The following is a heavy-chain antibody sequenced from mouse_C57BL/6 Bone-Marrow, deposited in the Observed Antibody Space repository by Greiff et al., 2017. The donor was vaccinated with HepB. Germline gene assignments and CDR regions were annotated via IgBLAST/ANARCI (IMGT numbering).Heavy chain of an antibody. CDR2: IYPGDGDT. Sequence: QVQLQQSGAELVKPGASVKISCKASGYAFSSYWMNWVKQRPGKGLEWIGQIYPGDGDTNYNGKFKGKATLTADKSSSTAYMQLSSLTSEDAAVYFCARAYSLYYYAMDYWGQGTSVTVSS. CDR1: GYAFSSYW. V-gene: IGHV1-80*01. D-gene: IGHD2-10*01. J-gene: IGHJ4*01. CDR3: ARAYSLYYYAMDY.